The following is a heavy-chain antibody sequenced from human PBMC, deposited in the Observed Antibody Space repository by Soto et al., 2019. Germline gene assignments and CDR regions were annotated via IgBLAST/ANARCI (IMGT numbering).Heavy chain of an antibody. CDR2: IIPIFGTA. D-gene: IGHD6-19*01. CDR3: AKVRYSSPMGYYYGMDV. Sequence: QLEQSGGEVKKPGSSVKVSCKASGVTFSKFIMTWVRQAXGLGIEWVGGIIPIFGTANYAQKFQGRVTITADESTSTSYLEVSNLRSEDTAVYYCAKVRYSSPMGYYYGMDVWGQGTAVTVSS. V-gene: IGHV1-69*01. J-gene: IGHJ6*02. CDR1: GVTFSKFI.